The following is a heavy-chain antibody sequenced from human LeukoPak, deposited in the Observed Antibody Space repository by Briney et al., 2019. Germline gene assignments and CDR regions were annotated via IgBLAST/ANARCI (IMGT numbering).Heavy chain of an antibody. D-gene: IGHD2-15*01. CDR3: ARDGVVVAATFRYNWFDP. CDR2: INPSGGST. Sequence: ASVKVSCKASGYTFTSYGISWVRQAPGQGLEWMGIINPSGGSTSYAQKFQGRVTMTRDMSTSTVYMELSSLRSEDTAVYYCARDGVVVAATFRYNWFDPWGQGTLVTVSS. V-gene: IGHV1-46*01. J-gene: IGHJ5*02. CDR1: GYTFTSYG.